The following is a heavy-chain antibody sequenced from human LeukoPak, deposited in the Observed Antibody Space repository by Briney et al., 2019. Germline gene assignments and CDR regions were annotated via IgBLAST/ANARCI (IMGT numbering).Heavy chain of an antibody. V-gene: IGHV1-46*01. CDR1: GYTFTSYY. Sequence: ASVEVSCKASGYTFTSYYMHWVRQAPGQGLEWMGIINPSGGSTSYAQKFQGRVTMTRDTSTSTVYMELSSLRSEDTAVYYCARDYCSSTSCHIAYYYYYYMDVWGKGTTVTVSS. CDR3: ARDYCSSTSCHIAYYYYYYMDV. J-gene: IGHJ6*03. CDR2: INPSGGST. D-gene: IGHD2-2*02.